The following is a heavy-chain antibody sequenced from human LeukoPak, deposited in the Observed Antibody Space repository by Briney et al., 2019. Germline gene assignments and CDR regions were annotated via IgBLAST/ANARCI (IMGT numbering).Heavy chain of an antibody. CDR2: IYTSGST. J-gene: IGHJ5*02. CDR3: ARGYCSSTSCYNWFDP. Sequence: SETLSLTCTVSGGSISSYYWSWIRQPLGKGLEWIGYIYTSGSTNYNPSLKSRVTISVDTSKNQFSLKLSSVTAADTAVYYCARGYCSSTSCYNWFDPWGQGTLVTVSS. D-gene: IGHD2-2*01. V-gene: IGHV4-4*09. CDR1: GGSISSYY.